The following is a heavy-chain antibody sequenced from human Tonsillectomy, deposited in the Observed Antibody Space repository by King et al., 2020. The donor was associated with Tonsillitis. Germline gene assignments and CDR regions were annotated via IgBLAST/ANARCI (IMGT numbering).Heavy chain of an antibody. CDR2: VSGSGGGT. J-gene: IGHJ4*02. CDR3: AKEDLGFPQYYFDY. CDR1: GFTFSSYA. Sequence: VQLVESGGDLVQPGGSLRLSCAASGFTFSSYAMNWVRQAPGKGVEWVSAVSGSGGGTYYADSVKGRFTISRDNSKNTLYLQMNSLRAEDTAVYYCAKEDLGFPQYYFDYWGQGTLVTVSS. V-gene: IGHV3-23*04.